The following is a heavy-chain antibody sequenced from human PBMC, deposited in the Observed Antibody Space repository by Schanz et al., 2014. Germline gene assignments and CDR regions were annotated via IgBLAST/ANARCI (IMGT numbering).Heavy chain of an antibody. Sequence: QVQLQESGPGLVKPSQTLSLTCTVSGGSINSAGHYWSWIRQPPGKGLVWIGYKYYTGSPYYNPSFGGRVTVSLDTSKNEFSLKLSSVTAADTAVYYCARVPEPGWFDPWGQGTLVTVSS. CDR3: ARVPEPGWFDP. J-gene: IGHJ5*02. CDR1: GGSINSAGHY. D-gene: IGHD1-26*01. V-gene: IGHV4-31*03. CDR2: KYYTGSP.